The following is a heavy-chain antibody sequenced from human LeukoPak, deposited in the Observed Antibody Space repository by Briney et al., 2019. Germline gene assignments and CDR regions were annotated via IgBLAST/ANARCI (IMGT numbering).Heavy chain of an antibody. CDR3: ARSFMATTPYFDY. CDR1: GYTFTGSY. J-gene: IGHJ4*02. D-gene: IGHD5-24*01. CDR2: INPNSGGT. Sequence: ASVKVSCKASGYTFTGSYMHWVRQAPGQGLEWMGWINPNSGGTNYAQKFQGRVTMTRDTSISTAYVELSRLRPDDTAVYYCARSFMATTPYFDYWGQGTLVTVST. V-gene: IGHV1-2*02.